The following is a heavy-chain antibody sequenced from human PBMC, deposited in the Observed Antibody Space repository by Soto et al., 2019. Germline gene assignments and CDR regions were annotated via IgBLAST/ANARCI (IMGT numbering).Heavy chain of an antibody. CDR1: GFTFNTYG. CDR3: AKAQRGSGTHFDY. Sequence: QVHLVESGGGVVQPGRSLRLSCAASGFTFNTYGMHWVRQSPGKGLEWVAVISYDGSNKYYVDSVKGRFAVSRDNSKNTLYLQMSSLRAEDTAVYYCAKAQRGSGTHFDYWGQGSLVTVSS. CDR2: ISYDGSNK. D-gene: IGHD3-16*01. J-gene: IGHJ4*02. V-gene: IGHV3-30*18.